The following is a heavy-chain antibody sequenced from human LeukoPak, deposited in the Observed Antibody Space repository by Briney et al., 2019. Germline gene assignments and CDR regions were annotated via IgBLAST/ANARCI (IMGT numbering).Heavy chain of an antibody. CDR1: GFTFSSYE. CDR2: ISSSGSTI. J-gene: IGHJ4*02. D-gene: IGHD6-19*01. CDR3: ARDRYSSGWMTFDY. V-gene: IGHV3-48*03. Sequence: GGSLRLSCAASGFTFSSYEMNWVRQAPGKGLEWVSYISSSGSTIYYADSVKGRFTISRDNAKNSLYLQMNSLRAEDTAVYYCARDRYSSGWMTFDYWGQGTLVTVSS.